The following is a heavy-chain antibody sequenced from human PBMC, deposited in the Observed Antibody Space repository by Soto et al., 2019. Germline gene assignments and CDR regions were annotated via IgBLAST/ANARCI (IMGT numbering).Heavy chain of an antibody. CDR3: TRDRAFNRFDY. V-gene: IGHV3-7*01. Sequence: MHLVESGGGLAQPGGSLRLSCLDSGFTFSGSWMAWVRQAPGGGLEWVANIKEDASARNYVDSVKGRFIVSRDNAKNSLYLQMNSLRAEDTAVYYCTRDRAFNRFDYWGQGTLVTVSS. CDR2: IKEDASAR. D-gene: IGHD3-10*01. J-gene: IGHJ4*02. CDR1: GFTFSGSW.